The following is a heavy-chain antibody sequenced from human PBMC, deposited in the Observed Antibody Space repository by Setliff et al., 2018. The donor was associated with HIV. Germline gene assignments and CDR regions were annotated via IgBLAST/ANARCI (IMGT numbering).Heavy chain of an antibody. CDR1: GDTLTKLS. CDR3: AAPGSVYIFGVLTPVSFDY. D-gene: IGHD3-3*02. CDR2: FDHEEGKI. J-gene: IGHJ4*02. V-gene: IGHV1-24*01. Sequence: GASVKVSCKVSGDTLTKLSIYWVRQAPGKGLEWMGGFDHEEGKIIYAQKFQGRVSMTEDTSTDTAYMDLSSLRSDDTAVYHCAAPGSVYIFGVLTPVSFDYWGQGTLVTVSS.